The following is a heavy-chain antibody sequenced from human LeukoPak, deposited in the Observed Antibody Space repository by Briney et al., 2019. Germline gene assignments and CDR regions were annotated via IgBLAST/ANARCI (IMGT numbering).Heavy chain of an antibody. J-gene: IGHJ4*02. D-gene: IGHD1-26*01. CDR1: GGSISISNYY. CDR3: ARRTSNPVGAIDY. V-gene: IGHV4-39*01. Sequence: SETLSLTCTVSGGSISISNYYWGWVRQPPGRGLEWIGSISYSGTYYNPSLKSRLTISVDTSKNHFSLNLRSVTAADTAVYYCARRTSNPVGAIDYWGQGTLVTVSS. CDR2: ISYSGT.